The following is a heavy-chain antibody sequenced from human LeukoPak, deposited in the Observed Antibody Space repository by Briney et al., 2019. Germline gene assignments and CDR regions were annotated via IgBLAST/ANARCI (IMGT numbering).Heavy chain of an antibody. CDR3: AKEIYGDSTGGRFQQ. J-gene: IGHJ1*01. CDR2: ISSNGGST. Sequence: PGGSLRLSCAASGFTFSSYAMHWVRQAPGKGLEYVSAISSNGGSTYYANSVKGRFTISRDNSKNTLYLQMNSLRAEDTAVYYCAKEIYGDSTGGRFQQWGQGTLVTVSS. V-gene: IGHV3-64*04. D-gene: IGHD4-17*01. CDR1: GFTFSSYA.